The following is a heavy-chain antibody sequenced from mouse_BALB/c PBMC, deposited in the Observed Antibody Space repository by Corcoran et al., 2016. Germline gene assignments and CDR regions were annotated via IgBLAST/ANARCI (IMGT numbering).Heavy chain of an antibody. CDR1: GYTFSSFV. Sequence: EFQLQQSGSELVKPGASVIISYTSSGYTFSSFVVHWVKQKPGQGLGCIGYINPFNDGTNYNATFKGKATLTSDKSSSTAYMELSSLTSEDSAVYYCASYRQCAYWGQGTLVTVSA. CDR3: ASYRQCAY. CDR2: INPFNDGT. V-gene: IGHV1S136*01. J-gene: IGHJ3*01. D-gene: IGHD2-14*01.